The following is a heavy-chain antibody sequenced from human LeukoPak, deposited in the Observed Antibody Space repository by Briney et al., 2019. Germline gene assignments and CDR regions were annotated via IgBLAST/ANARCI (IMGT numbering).Heavy chain of an antibody. CDR3: ARDSSSSGWYLLLRRNYFDY. CDR1: GFTFSSYS. CDR2: ISSSSSYI. D-gene: IGHD6-19*01. J-gene: IGHJ4*02. V-gene: IGHV3-21*01. Sequence: GGSLRLSCAASGFTFSSYSMNWVRQAPGKGLELVSSISSSSSYIYYADSVKGRFTISRDNAKNSLYLQMNSLRAEDTAVYYCARDSSSSGWYLLLRRNYFDYWGQGTLVTVSS.